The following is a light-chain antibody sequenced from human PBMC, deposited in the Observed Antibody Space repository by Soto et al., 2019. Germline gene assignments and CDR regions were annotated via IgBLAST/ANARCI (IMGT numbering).Light chain of an antibody. Sequence: DIQMTQSPSTVSASVGDRVTLTCRASQSISSYLNWYQQKPGKAPKLLIYAASSLQSGVPSRFSGSGSGTDFTLTISSLQPEDFATYYCQQSYSTPQTFGGGTKVDIK. J-gene: IGKJ4*01. CDR3: QQSYSTPQT. CDR2: AAS. V-gene: IGKV1-39*01. CDR1: QSISSY.